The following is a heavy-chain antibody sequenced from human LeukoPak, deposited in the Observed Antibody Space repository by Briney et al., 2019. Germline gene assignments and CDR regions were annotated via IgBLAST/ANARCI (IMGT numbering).Heavy chain of an antibody. CDR3: AKPLRRIYLPGEFDY. D-gene: IGHD3-10*01. Sequence: PGGSLRLSCAASGFTFSSYAMSWVRQAPGKGLEWVSAISGSGGSTYYADSVKGRFTISRDNSKNTLYLQMNSLRAEDTAVYYCAKPLRRIYLPGEFDYWGQGTLVTVSS. V-gene: IGHV3-23*01. CDR1: GFTFSSYA. J-gene: IGHJ4*02. CDR2: ISGSGGST.